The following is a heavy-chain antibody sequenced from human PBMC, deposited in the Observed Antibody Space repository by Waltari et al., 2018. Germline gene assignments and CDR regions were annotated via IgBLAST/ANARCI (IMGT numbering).Heavy chain of an antibody. CDR2: IKKDGSEE. Sequence: EVQLVESGGGLVQPGGSLRLSCAASGFTISSYWMSWVRQAPGKGLEGVANIKKDGSEEYYVDSVRGRFTISRDNAKNSLYLQMNSLRPEDTAVYYCARDQWFAFDIWGQGTMVTVSS. CDR1: GFTISSYW. J-gene: IGHJ3*02. V-gene: IGHV3-7*01. CDR3: ARDQWFAFDI. D-gene: IGHD3-22*01.